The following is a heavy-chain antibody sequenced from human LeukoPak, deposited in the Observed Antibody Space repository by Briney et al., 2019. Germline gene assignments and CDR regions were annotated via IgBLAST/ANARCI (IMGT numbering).Heavy chain of an antibody. CDR2: IYSDGST. CDR1: GFAVSTNY. Sequence: PGGSLRLSCAASGFAVSTNYLSWVRQAPGKGLEWVSVIYSDGSTYYTDSVKGRFTISRDNSKNTLYLQMNSLRPEDTAVYYCASSDAARPWVDYWGQGTLVTVSS. CDR3: ASSDAARPWVDY. J-gene: IGHJ4*02. V-gene: IGHV3-66*02. D-gene: IGHD6-6*01.